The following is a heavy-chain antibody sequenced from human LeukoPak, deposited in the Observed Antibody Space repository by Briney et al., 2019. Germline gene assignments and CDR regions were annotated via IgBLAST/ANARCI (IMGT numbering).Heavy chain of an antibody. D-gene: IGHD4-17*01. CDR2: ISSSGSTI. Sequence: RGSLRLSCAASGFTFSSYEMNWVRQAPGKGLEWVSYISSSGSTIYYADSVKGRFTISRDNAKNSLYLQMNSLRAEDTAVYYCARAGDYGDYVFDYWGQGTLVTVSS. J-gene: IGHJ4*02. CDR1: GFTFSSYE. V-gene: IGHV3-48*03. CDR3: ARAGDYGDYVFDY.